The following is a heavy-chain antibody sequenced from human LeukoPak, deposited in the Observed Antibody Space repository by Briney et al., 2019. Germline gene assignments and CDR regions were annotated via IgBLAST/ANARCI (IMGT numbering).Heavy chain of an antibody. V-gene: IGHV4-61*02. CDR2: IYTSGGT. Sequence: SETLSLTCTVSGGSISSGSYYWSWIRQPAGKGLEWIGRIYTSGGTNYNPSLKSRVSISLDTSKNQFSLKLSSLTAADTAVYYCARVVGATRPTHFGYWGQGTLVTVSS. CDR1: GGSISSGSYY. D-gene: IGHD1-26*01. J-gene: IGHJ4*02. CDR3: ARVVGATRPTHFGY.